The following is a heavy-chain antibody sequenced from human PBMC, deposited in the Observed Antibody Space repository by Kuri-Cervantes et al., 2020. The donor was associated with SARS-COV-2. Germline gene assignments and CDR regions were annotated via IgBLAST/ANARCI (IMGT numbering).Heavy chain of an antibody. V-gene: IGHV4-4*07. D-gene: IGHD3-9*01. J-gene: IGHJ5*02. Sequence: SETLSLTCTVSGGSISSYYWSWIRQPAGKGLEWIGRIYTSGSTNYNPSLKSRVTMSVDTSKNQFSLKLSSVTAADTAVYYCARGTYYDILTGYSPLGFDPWGQGTLVTVSS. CDR1: GGSISSYY. CDR2: IYTSGST. CDR3: ARGTYYDILTGYSPLGFDP.